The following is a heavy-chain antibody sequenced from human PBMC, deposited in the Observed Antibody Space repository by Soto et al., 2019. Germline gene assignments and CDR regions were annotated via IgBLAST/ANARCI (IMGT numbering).Heavy chain of an antibody. CDR1: CGAISSSSYY. V-gene: IGHV4-39*01. CDR3: EANGYYYYGMDV. D-gene: IGHD1-1*01. CDR2: IYYSGST. J-gene: IGHJ6*02. Sequence: SETLSLTCTVSCGAISSSSYYWCWIRQPPGKGLEWIGSIYYSGSTYYNPSLKSRVTISVDTSKNQFSLKLSSVTAADTAVYYCEANGYYYYGMDVWGQGTTVTVSS.